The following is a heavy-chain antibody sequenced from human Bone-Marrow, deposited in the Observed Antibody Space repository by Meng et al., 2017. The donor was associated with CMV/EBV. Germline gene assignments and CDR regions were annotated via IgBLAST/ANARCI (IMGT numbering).Heavy chain of an antibody. V-gene: IGHV4-39*07. CDR1: ISSSSHY. J-gene: IGHJ5*02. D-gene: IGHD3-3*01. CDR3: ARSGVFTIFGVDSYNWFDP. Sequence: ISSSSHYWGWVRQPPGKGLEWIGSIYYSGSTYYNPSLKSRVTISVDTSKNQFSLKLSSVTAADTAVYYCARSGVFTIFGVDSYNWFDPWGQGTLVTVSS. CDR2: IYYSGST.